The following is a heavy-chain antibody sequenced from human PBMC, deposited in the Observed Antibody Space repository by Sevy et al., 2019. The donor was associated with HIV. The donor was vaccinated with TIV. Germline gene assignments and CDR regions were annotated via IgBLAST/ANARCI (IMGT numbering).Heavy chain of an antibody. Sequence: ASVKVSCKASGGTLNNYGMNWVRQAPGQGLAWMGGIIPSVGIASYAQKIKGRAAISADTSTGTLYLEVGRLRSDDTAVYFCASVRPCGGDCYFFDTWGQGTLVTVSS. V-gene: IGHV1-69*10. D-gene: IGHD2-21*02. CDR2: IIPSVGIA. CDR1: GGTLNNYG. J-gene: IGHJ4*02. CDR3: ASVRPCGGDCYFFDT.